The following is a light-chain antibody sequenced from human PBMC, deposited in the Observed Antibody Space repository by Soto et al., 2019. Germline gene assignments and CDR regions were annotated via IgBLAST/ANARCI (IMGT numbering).Light chain of an antibody. CDR1: QSVSSSY. V-gene: IGKV3-20*01. J-gene: IGKJ1*01. CDR2: GAS. Sequence: EILFTQSPGTLSLSPGERATLSCRASQSVSSSYLAWYQQKPGQAPRILIYGASSRDTGIPDRFSGSGSGTDFTLTISSLDPEDFSVYYCQQNNHWLWTFGQGTKVDIK. CDR3: QQNNHWLWT.